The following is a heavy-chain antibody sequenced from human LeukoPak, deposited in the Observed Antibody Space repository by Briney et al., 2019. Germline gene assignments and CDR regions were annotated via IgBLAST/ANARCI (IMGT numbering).Heavy chain of an antibody. Sequence: GGSLRLSCAASGFTCNSYAMSWVRQAPGKGLEWVSVISTSGGRTYYADSVKGRYTISRDNSKNTVYLQMNSLRAEDTALYYCARVPAYYYFDYWGQGTLVTVSS. CDR3: ARVPAYYYFDY. J-gene: IGHJ4*02. CDR1: GFTCNSYA. V-gene: IGHV3-23*01. CDR2: ISTSGGRT. D-gene: IGHD3-10*01.